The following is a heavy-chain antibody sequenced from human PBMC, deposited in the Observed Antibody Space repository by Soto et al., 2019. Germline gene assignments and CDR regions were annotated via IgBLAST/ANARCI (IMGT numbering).Heavy chain of an antibody. CDR2: NNPNSGGT. V-gene: IGHV1-2*02. CDR3: ASYDFWSGPGAFDI. J-gene: IGHJ3*02. Sequence: ASVKVSCKASGYTFTGYYMHWGRQAPGQGLEWMGWNNPNSGGTNYAQKFQGRVTMTRDTSISTAYMELSRLRSDDTAVYYCASYDFWSGPGAFDIWGQGTMVTVSS. D-gene: IGHD3-3*01. CDR1: GYTFTGYY.